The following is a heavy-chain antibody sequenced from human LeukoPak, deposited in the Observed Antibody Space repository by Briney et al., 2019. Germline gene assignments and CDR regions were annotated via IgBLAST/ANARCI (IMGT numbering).Heavy chain of an antibody. D-gene: IGHD3-10*01. CDR1: GGSLSSYY. CDR2: ISTSGSN. V-gene: IGHV4-4*07. J-gene: IGHJ4*02. Sequence: SSETLSLTCTLSGGSLSSYYWSWIRPPAGKGLDWIGRISTSGSNNCNPSLKTRVTMSVDTYKNQFSLSLSAVTSADTAVDYCGRHYASDYLDCWGQGTLVTVSS. CDR3: GRHYASDYLDC.